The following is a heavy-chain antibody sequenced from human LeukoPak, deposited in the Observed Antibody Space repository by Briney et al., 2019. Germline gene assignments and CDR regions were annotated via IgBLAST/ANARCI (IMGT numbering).Heavy chain of an antibody. V-gene: IGHV1-2*02. Sequence: ASVKVSCKASGYTFTGYYMHWVRQAPGQGLEWMGWIDPNSGGTNYAQKFQGRVTMTRDTSISTAYMELSSLRSEDTAVYYCAGLHCSGGSCYRNWYFDLWGRGTLVTVSS. J-gene: IGHJ2*01. D-gene: IGHD2-15*01. CDR1: GYTFTGYY. CDR2: IDPNSGGT. CDR3: AGLHCSGGSCYRNWYFDL.